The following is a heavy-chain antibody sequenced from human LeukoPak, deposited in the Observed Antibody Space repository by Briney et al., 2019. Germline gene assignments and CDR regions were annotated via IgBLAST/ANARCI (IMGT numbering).Heavy chain of an antibody. J-gene: IGHJ5*02. V-gene: IGHV4-30-4*01. D-gene: IGHD6-13*01. CDR1: GGSISSGDYY. CDR3: AGGSAAAGPRNWFDP. Sequence: SETLSLTCTVSGGSISSGDYYWSWIRQPPGKGLEWIEYIYYSGSTYYNPSLKSRVTISVDTSKNQFSLKLSSVTAADTAVYYCAGGSAAAGPRNWFDPWGQGTLVTVSS. CDR2: IYYSGST.